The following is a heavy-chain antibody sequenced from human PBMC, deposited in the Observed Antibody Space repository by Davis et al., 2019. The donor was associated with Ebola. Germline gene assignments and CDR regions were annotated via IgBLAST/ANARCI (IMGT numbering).Heavy chain of an antibody. CDR2: IRTGSTANI. Sequence: GESLKISCAASGFTFSSYAMNWVRQAPGKGLEWVSFIRTGSTANIYYADSVKGRFTASRDNAKNSLYLQMNGLRDEDKAVYYFARDRRGGSFDIWGQGTMVTVSS. CDR3: ARDRRGGSFDI. CDR1: GFTFSSYA. V-gene: IGHV3-48*02. D-gene: IGHD3-16*01. J-gene: IGHJ3*02.